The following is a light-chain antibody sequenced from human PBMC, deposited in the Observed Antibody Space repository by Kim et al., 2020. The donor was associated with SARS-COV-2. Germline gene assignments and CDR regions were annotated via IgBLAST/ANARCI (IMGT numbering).Light chain of an antibody. CDR2: LEGTGTY. CDR1: RGHLNYL. V-gene: IGLV4-60*03. J-gene: IGLJ3*02. CDR3: ETWDSNTRV. Sequence: QPVLTQPSSASASLGSSVKLTCTLSRGHLNYLIAWHQQQPGKAPRSLMRLEGTGTYIKGSGLPDRFSASTSGADHYLTISNLQSEDEADYYCETWDSNTRVFGGGTQLTVL.